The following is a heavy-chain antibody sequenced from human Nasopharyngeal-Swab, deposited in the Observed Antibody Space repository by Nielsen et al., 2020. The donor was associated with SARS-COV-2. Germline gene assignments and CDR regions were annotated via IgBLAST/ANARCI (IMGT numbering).Heavy chain of an antibody. V-gene: IGHV3-33*01. D-gene: IGHD4-23*01. CDR2: IWYDGSNK. J-gene: IGHJ4*02. Sequence: GESLTISCAASGFTFSNYGMHWVRQAPGQGLEWVAVIWYDGSNKYYADTVKGRFTISRDNSKNTVYLQMSSLRGEDTAVYYCAAAPSGDYGGYWGQGTLVTVSS. CDR1: GFTFSNYG. CDR3: AAAPSGDYGGY.